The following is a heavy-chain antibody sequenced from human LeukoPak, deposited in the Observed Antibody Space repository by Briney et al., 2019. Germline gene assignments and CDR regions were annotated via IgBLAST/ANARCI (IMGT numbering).Heavy chain of an antibody. CDR2: IYYSGST. V-gene: IGHV4-59*08. CDR3: AKGAYSSGWYDGY. D-gene: IGHD6-19*01. J-gene: IGHJ4*02. CDR1: GGSISSYY. Sequence: PSETLSLTCTVSGGSISSYYWSWIRQPPGKGLEWIGYIYYSGSTNYNPSLKSRVTISVDTSKNQFSLKLSSVTAADTAVYYCAKGAYSSGWYDGYWGQGTLVTVSS.